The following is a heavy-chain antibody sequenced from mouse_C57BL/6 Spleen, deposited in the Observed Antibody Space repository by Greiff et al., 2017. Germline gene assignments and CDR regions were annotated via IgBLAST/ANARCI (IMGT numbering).Heavy chain of an antibody. CDR1: GISITPGNYR. Sequence: DVMLVESGPGLVKPSQTVFLTCTVTGISITPGNYRWSWIRQFPGNKLEWIGYIYYSGTITYNPSLTSRTTITRDTPKNQFFLEMNSLTAEDTATYYCARGDWDGYFDYWGQGTTLTVSS. D-gene: IGHD4-1*01. J-gene: IGHJ2*01. CDR3: ARGDWDGYFDY. V-gene: IGHV3-5*01. CDR2: IYYSGTI.